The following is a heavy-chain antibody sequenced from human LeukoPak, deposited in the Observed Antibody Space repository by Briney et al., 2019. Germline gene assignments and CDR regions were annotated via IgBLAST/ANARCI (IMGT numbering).Heavy chain of an antibody. CDR1: GFTFNTYA. V-gene: IGHV3-23*01. CDR2: ISGNGADT. J-gene: IGHJ4*02. D-gene: IGHD1-26*01. Sequence: GGSLRLSCTASGFTFNTYAMSWVRQAPGKGLEWVSAISGNGADTYYADSGKGRFTISRVNSKNTLYLQMNSLRAEDSAVYYCPRGTYGDYWGQGTLVTVSS. CDR3: PRGTYGDY.